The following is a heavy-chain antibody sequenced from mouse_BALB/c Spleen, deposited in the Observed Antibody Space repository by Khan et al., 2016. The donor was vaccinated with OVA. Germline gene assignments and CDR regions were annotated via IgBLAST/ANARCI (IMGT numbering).Heavy chain of an antibody. CDR3: AREGLRGVAMDY. CDR2: IYPGDGST. CDR1: GYTFTSYD. V-gene: IGHV1S56*01. Sequence: QVQLQQSGPELVKPGALVKISCKASGYTFTSYDINWVRQRPGQGLEWIGWIYPGDGSTEYNEKFKGKATLTADKSSSTAYMHLSSLTSENSAVYLGAREGLRGVAMDYWGQGTSVTVSS. D-gene: IGHD2-4*01. J-gene: IGHJ4*01.